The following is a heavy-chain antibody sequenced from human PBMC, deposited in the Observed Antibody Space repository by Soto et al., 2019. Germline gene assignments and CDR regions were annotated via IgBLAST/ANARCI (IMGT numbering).Heavy chain of an antibody. D-gene: IGHD2-15*01. CDR1: GYTFTGYY. Sequence: DSVKVCCKASGYTFTGYYMHWVRQAPGQGLEWMGWINPNSGGTNYAQKFQGRVTMTRDTSISTAYMELSRLRSDDTAVYYCARVNVVVVAATREYYFDYWGQGTLVTVSS. J-gene: IGHJ4*02. CDR2: INPNSGGT. CDR3: ARVNVVVVAATREYYFDY. V-gene: IGHV1-2*02.